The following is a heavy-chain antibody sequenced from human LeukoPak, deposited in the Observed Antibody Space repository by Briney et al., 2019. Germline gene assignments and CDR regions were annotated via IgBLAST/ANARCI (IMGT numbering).Heavy chain of an antibody. CDR1: GFTFSSYG. D-gene: IGHD2-2*01. Sequence: GGSLRLSCAASGFTFSSYGMHWVRQAPGKGLEWVAFIRYDGSNKYYADSVKGRFTISRDNSKNTLYLQMNSLRAEDTAVYYCAKDGSPDCSSTSCYGRGFDYWGQGTLVTVSS. J-gene: IGHJ4*02. CDR3: AKDGSPDCSSTSCYGRGFDY. CDR2: IRYDGSNK. V-gene: IGHV3-30*02.